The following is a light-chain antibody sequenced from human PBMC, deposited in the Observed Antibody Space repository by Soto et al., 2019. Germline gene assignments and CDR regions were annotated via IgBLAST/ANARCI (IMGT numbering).Light chain of an antibody. Sequence: QSVLTQPASVSGSPGQSITISCTGTSSDVGSYNLVSWYQQHPGKAPKLVIYEGSKRPSGVSNLFSGSKPGNTASLTISGLQAEDEADYYCCSYAGSSTYVFGTGTKVTVL. V-gene: IGLV2-23*01. CDR2: EGS. J-gene: IGLJ1*01. CDR1: SSDVGSYNL. CDR3: CSYAGSSTYV.